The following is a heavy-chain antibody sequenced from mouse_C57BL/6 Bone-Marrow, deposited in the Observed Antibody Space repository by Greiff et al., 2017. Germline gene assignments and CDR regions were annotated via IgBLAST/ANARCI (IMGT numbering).Heavy chain of an antibody. V-gene: IGHV1-52*01. Sequence: QVQLQQPGAELVRPGSSVKLSCKASGYTFTSYWMHWVKQRPIQGLEWIGNIDPSDSETHYNQKFKDKATLTVDNSSSTAYMQLSSLTSEDSAVYYCARSTCDYAWFAYWGQGTLVTVSA. D-gene: IGHD2-4*01. CDR2: IDPSDSET. CDR1: GYTFTSYW. CDR3: ARSTCDYAWFAY. J-gene: IGHJ3*01.